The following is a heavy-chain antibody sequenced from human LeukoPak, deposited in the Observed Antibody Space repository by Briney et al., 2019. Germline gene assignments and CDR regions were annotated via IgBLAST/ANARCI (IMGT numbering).Heavy chain of an antibody. CDR3: ARVLTNRSGWYYYYYGMDV. D-gene: IGHD6-19*01. CDR2: INHSGST. V-gene: IGHV4-34*01. CDR1: GGSFSGYY. J-gene: IGHJ6*02. Sequence: SETLSLTCAVYGGSFSGYYWSWIRQPPGKGLEWIGEINHSGSTNYNPSLKSRVTISVDTSKNQFSLKLSSVTAADTAVYYCARVLTNRSGWYYYYYGMDVWGQGTTVTVSS.